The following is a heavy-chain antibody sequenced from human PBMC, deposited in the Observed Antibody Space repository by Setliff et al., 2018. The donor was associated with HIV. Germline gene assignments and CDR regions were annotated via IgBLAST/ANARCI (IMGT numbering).Heavy chain of an antibody. D-gene: IGHD6-6*01. V-gene: IGHV4-31*03. CDR1: GGSISSGGYY. CDR2: IYYSGST. CDR3: ARHSGAPYSSSSGLFDY. J-gene: IGHJ4*02. Sequence: NPSETLSLTCTVSGGSISSGGYYWSWIRQHPGKGLEWIGYIYYSGSTYYNPSLKSRVTMSVDTSKNQFSLRLSSVTAADTAVYYCARHSGAPYSSSSGLFDYWGQGTLVTVSS.